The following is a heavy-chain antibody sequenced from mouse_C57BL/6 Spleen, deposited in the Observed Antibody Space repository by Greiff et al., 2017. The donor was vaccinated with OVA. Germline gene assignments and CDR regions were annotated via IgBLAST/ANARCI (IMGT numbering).Heavy chain of an antibody. CDR2: IWSGGST. D-gene: IGHD2-5*01. Sequence: VKLEESGPGLVQPSQSLSITCTVSGFSLTSYGVHWVRQSPGKGLEWLGVIWSGGSTDYNAAFISRLSISKDNSKSQVFFKMNSLQADDTAIYYCARNGGYYSNYPYYAMDYWGQGTSVTVSS. CDR3: ARNGGYYSNYPYYAMDY. J-gene: IGHJ4*01. V-gene: IGHV2-2*01. CDR1: GFSLTSYG.